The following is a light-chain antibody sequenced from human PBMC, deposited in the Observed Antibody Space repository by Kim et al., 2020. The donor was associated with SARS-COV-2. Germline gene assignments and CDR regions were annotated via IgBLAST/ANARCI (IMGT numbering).Light chain of an antibody. Sequence: SVSPRESATLACRASQSVSTNLAWYQPRPGQAPGLLIYGASTRGTGIPARCSGSGSGTEFTLTISSLQSEDFAVYYCQQYDNWLYTFGQGTNLEI. CDR3: QQYDNWLYT. CDR1: QSVSTN. V-gene: IGKV3-15*01. J-gene: IGKJ2*01. CDR2: GAS.